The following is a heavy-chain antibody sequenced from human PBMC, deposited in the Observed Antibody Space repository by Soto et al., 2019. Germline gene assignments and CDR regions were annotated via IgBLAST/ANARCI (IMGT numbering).Heavy chain of an antibody. CDR3: ARRTTATGWVAAFDI. V-gene: IGHV3-23*01. D-gene: IGHD1-1*01. Sequence: EVQLLESGGGLVQPGGSLRLSCAASGFTFSNYAMSWVRQAPGKGLEWVSAISGVGTSTYYADSVKGRFTISRDNSRNTLYLQMNTQRGEDTATYYCARRTTATGWVAAFDIWGQGTMVTVAS. CDR2: ISGVGTST. J-gene: IGHJ3*02. CDR1: GFTFSNYA.